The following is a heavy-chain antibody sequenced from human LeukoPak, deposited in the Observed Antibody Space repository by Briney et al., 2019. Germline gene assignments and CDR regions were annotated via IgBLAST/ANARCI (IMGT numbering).Heavy chain of an antibody. J-gene: IGHJ4*02. CDR3: AREDRNSGIVVVPAAAWGYFDY. CDR1: GGSISSGDYY. CDR2: IYYSGST. V-gene: IGHV4-30-4*08. Sequence: PSETLSLTCTVSGGSISSGDYYWSWIRQPPGKGLEWIGYIYYSGSTYYNPSLKSRVTISVDTSKNQFSLKLSSVTAADTAVYYCAREDRNSGIVVVPAAAWGYFDYWGQGTLVTVSS. D-gene: IGHD2-2*01.